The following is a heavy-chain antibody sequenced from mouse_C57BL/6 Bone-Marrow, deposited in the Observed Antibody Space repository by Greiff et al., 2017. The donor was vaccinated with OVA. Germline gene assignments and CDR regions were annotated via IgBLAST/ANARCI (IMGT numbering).Heavy chain of an antibody. CDR2: IDPEDGDT. CDR3: AAYYYCSSYPCWYFDV. CDR1: GFNIKDYY. Sequence: VQLQQSGAELVKPGASVKLSCTASGFNIKDYYMHWVKQRTEQGLEWIGRIDPEDGDTKYAPKFQGKATITADTSSNTAYLQLSSLTSEDTAVYYCAAYYYCSSYPCWYFDVWGTGTTVTVSS. D-gene: IGHD1-1*01. V-gene: IGHV14-2*01. J-gene: IGHJ1*03.